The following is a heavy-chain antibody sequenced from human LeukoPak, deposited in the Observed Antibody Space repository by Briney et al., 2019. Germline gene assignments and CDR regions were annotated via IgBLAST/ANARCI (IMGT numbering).Heavy chain of an antibody. CDR3: ARDDIVVVPAATSYYYYGMDV. Sequence: GSLRLSCAASGFTFSSYGMHWVRQAPGKGLEWVAVIWYDGSNKYYADSVKGRFTISRDNSKNTLYLQMNSLRAEDTAVYYSARDDIVVVPAATSYYYYGMDVWGQGTTVTVSS. CDR1: GFTFSSYG. V-gene: IGHV3-33*01. D-gene: IGHD2-2*01. J-gene: IGHJ6*02. CDR2: IWYDGSNK.